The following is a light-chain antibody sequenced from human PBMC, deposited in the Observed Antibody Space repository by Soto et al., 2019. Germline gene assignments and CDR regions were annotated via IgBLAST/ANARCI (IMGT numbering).Light chain of an antibody. Sequence: DIQMTQSPSAMSASVGDRATITCRASQGIHKYLAWFQQKPGKVPKRLIYGASSLQSGVPSRFSGSGSGAEFTLTISSLQPEDFATYYCLQHNFYPPTFGQGTRLE. CDR2: GAS. CDR3: LQHNFYPPT. J-gene: IGKJ5*01. CDR1: QGIHKY. V-gene: IGKV1-17*03.